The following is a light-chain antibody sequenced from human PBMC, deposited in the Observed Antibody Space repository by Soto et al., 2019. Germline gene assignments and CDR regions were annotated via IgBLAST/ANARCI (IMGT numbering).Light chain of an antibody. Sequence: QSVLTQPASVSGSPGQSITISCTGTSSDVGSYNLVSWYQQHPGKAPKLMIYEGSKRPSGVSNRFSGSKSGNTASLTICGLQAEDEADYYCCSYAGSTTVFGTGTKLTVL. V-gene: IGLV2-23*03. CDR1: SSDVGSYNL. CDR3: CSYAGSTTV. J-gene: IGLJ1*01. CDR2: EGS.